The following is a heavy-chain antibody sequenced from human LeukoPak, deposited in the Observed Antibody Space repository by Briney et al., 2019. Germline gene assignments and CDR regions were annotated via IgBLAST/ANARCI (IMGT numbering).Heavy chain of an antibody. D-gene: IGHD3-10*01. CDR3: ARAAKRRITMVRGVPYYFDY. CDR1: GGSISSGSYY. CDR2: IYTSGST. V-gene: IGHV4-61*02. Sequence: SQTLSLTCTVSGGSISSGSYYWNWIRQPAGKGLEWIGRIYTSGSTNYNPSLKSRVTISVDTSKNQFSLKLSSVTAADTAVYYCARAAKRRITMVRGVPYYFDYWGQGTLVTVSS. J-gene: IGHJ4*02.